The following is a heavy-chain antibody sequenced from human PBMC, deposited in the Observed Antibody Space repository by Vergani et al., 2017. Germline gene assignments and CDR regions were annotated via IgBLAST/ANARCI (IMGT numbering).Heavy chain of an antibody. D-gene: IGHD1-26*01. Sequence: EVQLVESGGGLVKPGGSLRLSCASSGFTFSSYSMNWVRQAPGKGLEWVSYISSSSSTIYYADSVKGRFTISRDNAKNSLYLQMNSLRAENTAVYYCARERGGRYYYYYGMDVWGQGTTVTASS. J-gene: IGHJ6*02. CDR2: ISSSSSTI. V-gene: IGHV3-48*01. CDR3: ARERGGRYYYYYGMDV. CDR1: GFTFSSYS.